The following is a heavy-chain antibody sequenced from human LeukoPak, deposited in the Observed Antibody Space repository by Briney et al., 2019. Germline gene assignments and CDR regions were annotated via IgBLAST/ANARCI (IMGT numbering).Heavy chain of an antibody. J-gene: IGHJ4*02. Sequence: GGSLRLSCAASGFTFSSYAMSWVRQAPGKGLEWVSGISWNSGSIGYADSVEGRFTISRDNAKNSLYLQMNSLRAEDTALYYCAKVDDYVWGSPKGFDYWGQGTLVTVSS. D-gene: IGHD3-16*01. V-gene: IGHV3-9*01. CDR2: ISWNSGSI. CDR1: GFTFSSYA. CDR3: AKVDDYVWGSPKGFDY.